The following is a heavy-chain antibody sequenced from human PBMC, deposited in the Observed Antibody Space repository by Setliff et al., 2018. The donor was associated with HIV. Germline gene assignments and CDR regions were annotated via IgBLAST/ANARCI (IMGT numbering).Heavy chain of an antibody. Sequence: TLSLTCAVSGGSISSNWWSWVRQSPGKGLEWIGEIYHSGSTHYNPSLQSRVTISVDKSKSQFSLKLNSVTAADTAVYYCGGNGYYSIDYWGQGTLVTVSS. CDR2: IYHSGST. J-gene: IGHJ4*02. D-gene: IGHD3-22*01. CDR1: GGSISSNW. CDR3: GGNGYYSIDY. V-gene: IGHV4-4*02.